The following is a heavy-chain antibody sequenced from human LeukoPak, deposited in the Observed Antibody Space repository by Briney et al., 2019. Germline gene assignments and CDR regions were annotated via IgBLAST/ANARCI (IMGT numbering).Heavy chain of an antibody. J-gene: IGHJ3*02. D-gene: IGHD6-13*01. V-gene: IGHV5-51*01. CDR1: GYSFTSYW. Sequence: GESLKISCKGSGYSFTSYWIGWVRQMPGKGLEWMGIIYPGDSDTRYSPSFQGQVTISADKSISTAYLQWSSLKASDTAMYYCASCYSSSCCGDAFDIWGQGTMVTVSS. CDR3: ASCYSSSCCGDAFDI. CDR2: IYPGDSDT.